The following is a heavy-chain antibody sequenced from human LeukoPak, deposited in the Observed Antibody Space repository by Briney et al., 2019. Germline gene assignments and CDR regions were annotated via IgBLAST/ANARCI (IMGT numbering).Heavy chain of an antibody. CDR1: GFTFSNYA. D-gene: IGHD1-26*01. Sequence: GGSLRLSCAASGFTFSNYAMNWVRQAPGKGLEWVSGISGSGGSTWYADSVKGRFTISRDNSKNTLYLQMNRLRAEDTATYYCAKYRTGHPYGLDVWGQGTTVTVSS. CDR2: ISGSGGST. V-gene: IGHV3-23*01. CDR3: AKYRTGHPYGLDV. J-gene: IGHJ6*02.